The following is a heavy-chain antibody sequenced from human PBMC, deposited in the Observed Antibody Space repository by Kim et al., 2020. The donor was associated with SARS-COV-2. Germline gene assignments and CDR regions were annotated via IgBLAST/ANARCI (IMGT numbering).Heavy chain of an antibody. CDR3: GGMGGYYYGMDV. Sequence: SETLSLTCAVYGGSFSGYYWSWIRQPPGKGLEWIGEINHSGSTNYNPSLKSRVTISVDTSKNQFSLKLSSVTAADTAVYYCGGMGGYYYGMDVWGQGTTVTVSS. V-gene: IGHV4-34*01. J-gene: IGHJ6*02. D-gene: IGHD1-20*01. CDR1: GGSFSGYY. CDR2: INHSGST.